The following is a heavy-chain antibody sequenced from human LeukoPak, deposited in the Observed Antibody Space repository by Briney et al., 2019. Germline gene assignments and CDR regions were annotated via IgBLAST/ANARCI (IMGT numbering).Heavy chain of an antibody. V-gene: IGHV3-23*01. CDR1: GFNFNKYD. J-gene: IGHJ4*02. CDR3: AKGGWLDD. Sequence: GGSLRPSCAASGFNFNKYDMTWARQAPGKGLEWVSTITGRSDKTYYTDSVKGRFVTSRDNSKDTLYLQMNSLRAGDTALYYCAKGGWLDDLGQGALVTVSS. CDR2: ITGRSDKT. D-gene: IGHD6-19*01.